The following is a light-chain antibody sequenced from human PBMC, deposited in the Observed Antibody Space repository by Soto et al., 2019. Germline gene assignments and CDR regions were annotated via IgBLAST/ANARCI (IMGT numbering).Light chain of an antibody. CDR3: SSYTSRSIVV. CDR2: EVT. J-gene: IGLJ2*01. V-gene: IGLV2-14*01. Sequence: QSALTQPVSASGSPGQTITISCTGTSSDVGGYNTVSWYQQHPGKAPKLLIYEVTNRPSGVSHRFSGSKSGDTASLTISGLQAEDEADYYCSSYTSRSIVVFGGGTKVTVL. CDR1: SSDVGGYNT.